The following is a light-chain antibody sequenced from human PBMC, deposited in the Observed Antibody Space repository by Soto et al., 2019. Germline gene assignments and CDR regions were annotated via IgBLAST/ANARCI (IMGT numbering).Light chain of an antibody. J-gene: IGKJ2*01. CDR3: QQYKDWYT. CDR2: DVS. Sequence: IVLTQSPATLSVSPGERVTLSCRASQNVGTNLAWYQHRPGQAPRLLIQDVSTRDTGIAARFSGSGSGTEFTLTISGLQSEDLAVYYCQQYKDWYTFGQGTKLEIK. V-gene: IGKV3-15*01. CDR1: QNVGTN.